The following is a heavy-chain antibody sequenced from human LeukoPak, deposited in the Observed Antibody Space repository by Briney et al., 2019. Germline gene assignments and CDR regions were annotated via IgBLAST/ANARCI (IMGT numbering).Heavy chain of an antibody. CDR3: ARDILRTPGYVWGSYFDY. V-gene: IGHV1-2*02. D-gene: IGHD3-16*01. CDR1: GYTFTGYY. Sequence: ASVKVSCKASGYTFTGYYMHWVRQAPGQGLEWMGWINPNSGGTNYAQKLQGRVTMTTDTSTSTAYMELRSLRSDDTAVYYCARDILRTPGYVWGSYFDYWGQGTLVTVSS. CDR2: INPNSGGT. J-gene: IGHJ4*02.